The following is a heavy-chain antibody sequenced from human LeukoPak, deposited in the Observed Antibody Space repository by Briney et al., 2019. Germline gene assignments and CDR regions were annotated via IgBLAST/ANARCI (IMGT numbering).Heavy chain of an antibody. CDR1: GGSISSGDYY. CDR3: ARDLFSSYARGGLSMNNWFDP. Sequence: SETLSLTCTVSGGSISSGDYYWSWIRQPPGKGLEWIGYIYYSGSTYYNPSLKSRVTISVDTSKNQFSLKLSSVTAADTAVYYCARDLFSSYARGGLSMNNWFDPWGQGTLVTVSS. V-gene: IGHV4-30-4*01. J-gene: IGHJ5*02. D-gene: IGHD5-12*01. CDR2: IYYSGST.